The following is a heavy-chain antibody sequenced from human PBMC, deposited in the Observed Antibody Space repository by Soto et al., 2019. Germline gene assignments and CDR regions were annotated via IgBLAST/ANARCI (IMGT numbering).Heavy chain of an antibody. D-gene: IGHD6-25*01. CDR3: ARGNHQFWSGVVGY. CDR1: GGSMTSADYN. CDR2: SHYSGST. Sequence: QVQLQESGPGLVKPSQTLSLICSVSGGSMTSADYNWGWIRQPPGKGLEWIGYSHYSGSTYYNAFLKSRVTISVDPSKNQVSLRLGSVTPADTAIYYCARGNHQFWSGVVGYWGPGTLVTVSS. V-gene: IGHV4-30-4*01. J-gene: IGHJ4*02.